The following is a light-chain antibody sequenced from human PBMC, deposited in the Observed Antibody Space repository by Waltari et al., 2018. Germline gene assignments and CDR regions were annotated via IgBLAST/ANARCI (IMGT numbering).Light chain of an antibody. J-gene: IGLJ2*01. Sequence: QAVVTQEPSLTVSPGGTVTLTCGSSTGPVTIGHYPYWLQQKPGQAPRTLIYDSYIKQSWTPARFSASLVGGKAVLTLSGAQAEDEAKYYCWLAYTGGIVVFGGGTELAVL. CDR3: WLAYTGGIVV. CDR1: TGPVTIGHY. V-gene: IGLV7-46*01. CDR2: DSY.